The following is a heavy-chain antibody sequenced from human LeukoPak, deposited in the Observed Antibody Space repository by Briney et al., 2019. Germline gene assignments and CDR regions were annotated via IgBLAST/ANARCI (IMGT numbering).Heavy chain of an antibody. CDR2: ISAYNGNT. D-gene: IGHD3-3*01. Sequence: ASVKVSCKASGCTFTSYGISWVRQAPGQGLEWMGWISAYNGNTNYAQKLQGRVTMTTDTSTSTAYMELRSLRSDDTAVYYCARDPPYYDFWSGYYTCFDYWGQGTLVTVSS. CDR1: GCTFTSYG. CDR3: ARDPPYYDFWSGYYTCFDY. J-gene: IGHJ4*02. V-gene: IGHV1-18*01.